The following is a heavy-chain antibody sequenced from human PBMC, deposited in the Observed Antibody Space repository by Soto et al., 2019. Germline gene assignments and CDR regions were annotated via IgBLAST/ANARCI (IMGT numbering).Heavy chain of an antibody. CDR3: ARSAVPRGGWFRP. Sequence: QVQLQESGPGLVKPSGTLSLTCNVSGGSISTYYWNWIRQPAGKGLEWIGRIYASGSPNYNPSLKSRVIMSVDTSKNQCSLTMSSVTAADTAMYYCARSAVPRGGWFRPWGQGILVTVSP. CDR2: IYASGSP. J-gene: IGHJ5*02. CDR1: GGSISTYY. V-gene: IGHV4-4*07. D-gene: IGHD2-15*01.